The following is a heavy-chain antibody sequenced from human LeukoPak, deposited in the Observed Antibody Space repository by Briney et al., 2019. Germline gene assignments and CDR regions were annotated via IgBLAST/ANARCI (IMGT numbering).Heavy chain of an antibody. CDR3: ARGGSLSRDYYYYMDV. Sequence: KASETLSLTCTVSGGSIISATSYWGWIRQPPGKGLEWIGNIYYSGTTHYNPSLKSRVTISVDTSKNQFSLKLSSVTAADTAVYYCARGGSLSRDYYYYMDVWGKGTTVTVSS. V-gene: IGHV4-39*07. J-gene: IGHJ6*03. CDR2: IYYSGTT. D-gene: IGHD2-2*01. CDR1: GGSIISATSY.